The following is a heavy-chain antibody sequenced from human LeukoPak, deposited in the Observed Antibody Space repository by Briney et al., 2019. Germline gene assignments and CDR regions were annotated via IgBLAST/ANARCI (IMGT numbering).Heavy chain of an antibody. Sequence: GGSLRLSCAVSGFTFTSFSMHWVRQAPGKGLEYVSAISSNGGSTYYANSVKGRFTISRDNSKDKLYLQMDSLRAEDMAVYYCAGDGVGGYFDYWGQGTLVTVSS. CDR2: ISSNGGST. D-gene: IGHD3-10*01. CDR3: AGDGVGGYFDY. V-gene: IGHV3-64*01. CDR1: GFTFTSFS. J-gene: IGHJ4*02.